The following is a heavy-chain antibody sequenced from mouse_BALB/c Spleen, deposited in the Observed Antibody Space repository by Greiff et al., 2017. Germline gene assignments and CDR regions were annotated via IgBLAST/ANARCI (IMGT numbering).Heavy chain of an antibody. V-gene: IGHV5-9-4*01. D-gene: IGHD2-1*01. Sequence: DVHLVESGGGLVKPGGSLKLSCAASGFTFSSYAMSWVRQSPEKRLEWVAEISSGGSYTYYPDTVTGRFTISSDNAKNTLYLEMSSLRSEDTAMYYCARDLGGNYWVDYWGQGTSVTVAS. CDR2: ISSGGSYT. CDR1: GFTFSSYA. J-gene: IGHJ4*01. CDR3: ARDLGGNYWVDY.